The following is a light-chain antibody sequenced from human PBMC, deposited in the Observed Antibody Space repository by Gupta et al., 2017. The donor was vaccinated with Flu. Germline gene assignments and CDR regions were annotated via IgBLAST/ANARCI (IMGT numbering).Light chain of an antibody. CDR3: QQDGSSNT. CDR1: QSVSSSY. J-gene: IGKJ5*01. V-gene: IGKV3-20*01. Sequence: ELVLTQSPGTLSLSPGERATLSCRASQSVSSSYLAWYQQKPGQAPRLLIYGASSRATGIPDRFSGSGSGTDFTLTISRREPEDFAVYYWQQDGSSNTFGQGTRLEIK. CDR2: GAS.